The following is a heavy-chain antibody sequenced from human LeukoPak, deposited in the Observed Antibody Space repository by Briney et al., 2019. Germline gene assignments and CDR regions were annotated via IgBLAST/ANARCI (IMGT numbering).Heavy chain of an antibody. Sequence: GGSLRLSCAASGFTLGEYGMTWVRQAPGKGLELVSGINWNGGSIAYADSVKGRFTVSRDNAKNSLYLQMNSLRAEDTAFYHCARRSNRYSYGSNFDYWGQGTLVTVSS. CDR3: ARRSNRYSYGSNFDY. J-gene: IGHJ4*02. CDR2: INWNGGSI. D-gene: IGHD5-18*01. CDR1: GFTLGEYG. V-gene: IGHV3-20*01.